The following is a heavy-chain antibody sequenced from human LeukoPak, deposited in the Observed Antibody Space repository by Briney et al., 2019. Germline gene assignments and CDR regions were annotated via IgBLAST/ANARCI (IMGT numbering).Heavy chain of an antibody. V-gene: IGHV1-69*04. Sequence: ASVKVSCKASGGTFSSYPISWVRQAPGQGLEWMGRIIPILGIANYAQKFQGRVTITADKSTSTAYMELSSLRSEDTAVYYCARDYYDSSGYYLGFDYWGQGTLVTVSS. J-gene: IGHJ4*02. CDR2: IIPILGIA. CDR3: ARDYYDSSGYYLGFDY. CDR1: GGTFSSYP. D-gene: IGHD3-22*01.